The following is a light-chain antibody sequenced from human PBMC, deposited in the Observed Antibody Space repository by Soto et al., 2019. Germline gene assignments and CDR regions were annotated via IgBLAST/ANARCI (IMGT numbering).Light chain of an antibody. V-gene: IGKV1-39*01. CDR2: AAS. J-gene: IGKJ3*01. CDR3: QQSYSTPRT. CDR1: QSISSY. Sequence: DIQMTQSPSSLSASVGDRVTITCRAIQSISSYLNWYQQKPGKAPKLLIYAASSLQSGVPSRFSGSGSGTDFTLTISSLQPEDSATYYCQQSYSTPRTFGPGTKVDIK.